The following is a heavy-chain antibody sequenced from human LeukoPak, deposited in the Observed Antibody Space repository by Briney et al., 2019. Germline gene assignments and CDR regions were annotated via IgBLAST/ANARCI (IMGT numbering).Heavy chain of an antibody. CDR1: GFTFSSYW. CDR2: IKQDGSEK. J-gene: IGHJ4*02. CDR3: VRNRGYYDSSGYYGDFDH. V-gene: IGHV3-7*01. Sequence: PGGSLRLSCAASGFTFSSYWMSWVRQAPGKGLEWVANIKQDGSEKYYVDSVKGRFTISRDNAKTSLYLQMNSLRAEDTAVYYCVRNRGYYDSSGYYGDFDHWGQGTLVTVSS. D-gene: IGHD3-22*01.